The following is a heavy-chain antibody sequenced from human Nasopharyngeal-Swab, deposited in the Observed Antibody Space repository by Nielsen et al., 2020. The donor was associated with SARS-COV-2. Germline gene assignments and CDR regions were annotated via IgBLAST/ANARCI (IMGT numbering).Heavy chain of an antibody. Sequence: SETLSLTCTVSGGSISSSSYYWGWIRQPPGKGLEWIGSIYYSGSTYYNPSLKGRVTISVDTSKNQFSLKLSSVTAADTAVYFCARALHSYDSTGYYYGAFDIWGQGTLVTVSS. D-gene: IGHD3-22*01. CDR2: IYYSGST. CDR3: ARALHSYDSTGYYYGAFDI. J-gene: IGHJ3*02. V-gene: IGHV4-39*01. CDR1: GGSISSSSYY.